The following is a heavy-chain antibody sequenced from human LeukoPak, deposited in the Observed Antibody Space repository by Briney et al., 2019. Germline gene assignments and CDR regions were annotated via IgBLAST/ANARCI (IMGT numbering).Heavy chain of an antibody. CDR2: INTNTGNP. J-gene: IGHJ4*02. V-gene: IGHV7-4-1*02. CDR1: GYSFTSYA. Sequence: ASVNVSCKASGYSFTSYAMNEVRQAPGQGLEWMGWINTNTGNPTYAQGFTGRFVFSLDTSVSTAYLQISSLKAEDTAVYYCARDSSSWYYWGQGTLVTVSS. D-gene: IGHD6-13*01. CDR3: ARDSSSWYY.